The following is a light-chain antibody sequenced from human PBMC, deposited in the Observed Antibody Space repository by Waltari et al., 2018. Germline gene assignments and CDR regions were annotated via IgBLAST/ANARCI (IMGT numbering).Light chain of an antibody. J-gene: IGLJ1*01. V-gene: IGLV1-44*01. CDR1: TSNLGINN. Sequence: QSVLTQPPSASGTPVQKIPISCSGRTSNLGINNVHWYYHLPGTAPKLLIYLNDQRPSGVPDRFSGSKAGTSASLAISGLHSADEAYFYCAAWDDSLNSYVFGTGTTVTVL. CDR2: LND. CDR3: AAWDDSLNSYV.